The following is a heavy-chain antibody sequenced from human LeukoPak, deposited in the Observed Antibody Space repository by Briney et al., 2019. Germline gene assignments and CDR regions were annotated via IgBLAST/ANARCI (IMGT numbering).Heavy chain of an antibody. V-gene: IGHV3-72*01. D-gene: IGHD1/OR15-1a*01. CDR3: ARLALEQDIPDY. CDR1: GFTFSDHY. CDR2: TRNKANSYTT. Sequence: GGSLRLSCAASGFTFSDHYMDWVRQAPGKGLEWVGRTRNKANSYTTEYAASVKGRFTISRDDSKNSLYLQMNSLKTEDTAVYYCARLALEQDIPDYWGQGTLVTVSS. J-gene: IGHJ4*02.